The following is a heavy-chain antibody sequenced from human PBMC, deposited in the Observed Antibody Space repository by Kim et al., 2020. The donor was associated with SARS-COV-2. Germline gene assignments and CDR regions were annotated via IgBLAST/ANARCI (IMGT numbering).Heavy chain of an antibody. CDR3: ARRYCTGGVCSILAYYYYYMDV. D-gene: IGHD2-8*02. J-gene: IGHJ6*03. V-gene: IGHV3-48*02. CDR2: ISSSSSTI. CDR1: GFTFSSYS. Sequence: GGSLRLPCAASGFTFSSYSMNWVRQAPGKGLEWVSYISSSSSTIYYADSVKGRFTISRDNAKNSLYLQMNSLRDEDTAVYYCARRYCTGGVCSILAYYYYYMDVWGKGTTVTVSS.